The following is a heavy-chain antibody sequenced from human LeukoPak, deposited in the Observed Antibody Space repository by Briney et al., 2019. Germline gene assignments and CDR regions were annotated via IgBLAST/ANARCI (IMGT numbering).Heavy chain of an antibody. D-gene: IGHD3-10*01. J-gene: IGHJ3*02. CDR1: GVSISSSNYY. V-gene: IGHV4-39*07. CDR2: IFYSGGT. CDR3: AKSNGYGLVDI. Sequence: SETLSLTCTVSGVSISSSNYYWGWIRQTPGKGLEWIGNIFYSGGTYYSPSLTSRVTISLDTSRNQFSLKLNSVTAADTAVYYCAKSNGYGLVDIWGQGTWSPSLQ.